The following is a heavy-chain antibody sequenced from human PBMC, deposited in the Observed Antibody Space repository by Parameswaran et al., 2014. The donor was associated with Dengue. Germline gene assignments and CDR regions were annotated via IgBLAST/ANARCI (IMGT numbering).Heavy chain of an antibody. Sequence: WVRQAPGQGLEWMGVFNPSGGSKIYAQKLQGRVTMTRDTSTSTVYMELSSLRSEDTAVYYCARVHSGNYDFWSGYSGYYYYGLDVWGQGTTVTVSS. CDR3: ARVHSGNYDFWSGYSGYYYYGLDV. J-gene: IGHJ6*02. D-gene: IGHD3-3*01. V-gene: IGHV1-46*01. CDR2: FNPSGGSK.